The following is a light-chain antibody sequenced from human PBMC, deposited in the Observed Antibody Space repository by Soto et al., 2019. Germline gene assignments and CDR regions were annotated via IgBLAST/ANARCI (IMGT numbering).Light chain of an antibody. Sequence: QLVLTQPPSASGTPGQRVSISCSGSSSSIGSNTVSWYQQLPGTAPKLLIYSNNQRPSGVPDRFSGSKSGTSASLAISGLQSEDEADYYCAAWDDSLTGWVFGGGTQLTVL. J-gene: IGLJ3*02. CDR3: AAWDDSLTGWV. V-gene: IGLV1-44*01. CDR1: SSSIGSNT. CDR2: SNN.